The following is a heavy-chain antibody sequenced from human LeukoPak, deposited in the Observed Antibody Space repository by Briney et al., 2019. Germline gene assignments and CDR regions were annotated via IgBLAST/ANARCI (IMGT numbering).Heavy chain of an antibody. CDR3: ARDAYGSGSYGGVYGMDV. J-gene: IGHJ6*04. V-gene: IGHV1-69*06. Sequence: SVTVSCMASGCTFSSYAISWVRQAPGQGLEWMGGIISMFGTANYAQKFQGRVTITADKSTSTAYMELSSLRSEDTAEYYGARDAYGSGSYGGVYGMDVWGKGTTVTVSS. D-gene: IGHD3-10*01. CDR1: GCTFSSYA. CDR2: IISMFGTA.